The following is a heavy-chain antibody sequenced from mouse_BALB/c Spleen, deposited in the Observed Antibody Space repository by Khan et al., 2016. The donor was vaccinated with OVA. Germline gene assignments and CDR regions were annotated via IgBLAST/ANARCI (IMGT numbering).Heavy chain of an antibody. CDR1: GFSFSSYS. D-gene: IGHD2-12*01. CDR3: TRHDDDYCCGRGDY. V-gene: IGHV5-9-3*01. CDR2: ISRGGAYT. J-gene: IGHJ4*01. Sequence: VQLVQSGGGLVKPGASVKLSCAASGFSFSSYSMSWVRQSPGKRLEWVATISRGGAYTYYSDSVKGRFTMSGDNAYSTPFLQMSSLRSEDTASYYCTRHDDDYCCGRGDYWGQGTLVTVAA.